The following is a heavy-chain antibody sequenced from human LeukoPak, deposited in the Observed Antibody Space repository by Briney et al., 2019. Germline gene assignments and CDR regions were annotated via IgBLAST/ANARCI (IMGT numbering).Heavy chain of an antibody. Sequence: SETLSLTCAVHGGSFSGYYWTWIRQSPGKGLEWIGEISQSGSTNHNPSLKSRITLSVATSKNQYSLKLTSLTAADTAVYYCARVRLGYSSGWYPGDYFDYWGQGTLVTVSS. J-gene: IGHJ4*02. CDR2: ISQSGST. CDR1: GGSFSGYY. V-gene: IGHV4-34*01. CDR3: ARVRLGYSSGWYPGDYFDY. D-gene: IGHD6-19*01.